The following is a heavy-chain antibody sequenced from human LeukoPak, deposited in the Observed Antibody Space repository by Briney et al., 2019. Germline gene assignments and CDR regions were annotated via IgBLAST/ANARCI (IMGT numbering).Heavy chain of an antibody. CDR1: GFTFSSYA. J-gene: IGHJ4*02. CDR2: ISGSGGST. D-gene: IGHD1-26*01. Sequence: PGGSLRLSCAASGFTFSSYAMSWVRQAPGKGLEWVSAISGSGGSTYFADSVKGRFTISRDNSKNTLYLQMNSLRAEDTAVYYCAKVQHREPAVNFDYWGQGTLVTVSS. V-gene: IGHV3-23*01. CDR3: AKVQHREPAVNFDY.